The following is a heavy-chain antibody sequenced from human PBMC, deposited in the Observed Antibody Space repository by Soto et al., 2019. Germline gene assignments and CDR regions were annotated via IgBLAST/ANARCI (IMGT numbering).Heavy chain of an antibody. CDR1: GFIFSAFG. Sequence: GGSLRLSCAASGFIFSAFGIHWVRQAPGKGLEWVAFLSHDGSNKYYADSVRGRFTISRDNSKNTVYLQMNSLRADDTAVYDGARARDGGTYTYFDNWGQGTRVTVSS. CDR3: ARARDGGTYTYFDN. CDR2: LSHDGSNK. D-gene: IGHD1-26*01. J-gene: IGHJ4*02. V-gene: IGHV3-30*03.